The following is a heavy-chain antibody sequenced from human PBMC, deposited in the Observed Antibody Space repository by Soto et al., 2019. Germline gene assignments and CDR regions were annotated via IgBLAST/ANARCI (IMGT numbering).Heavy chain of an antibody. CDR1: GFTFSSYS. CDR2: ISSSSSTI. V-gene: IGHV3-48*01. CDR3: ARVPPSSGY. D-gene: IGHD3-10*01. J-gene: IGHJ4*02. Sequence: SGGSLRLSCAASGFTFSSYSMNWVRQAPGKGLEWVSYISSSSSTIYYADSVKGRFTISRDNAKNSLYLQMNSLRAEDTAVYYCARVPPSSGYWGQGTLVTVSS.